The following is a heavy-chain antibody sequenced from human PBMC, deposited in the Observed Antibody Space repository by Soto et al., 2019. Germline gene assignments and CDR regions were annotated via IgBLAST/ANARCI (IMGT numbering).Heavy chain of an antibody. Sequence: EVQLVESGGVVVQPGGSLRLSCAASGFTFDDYTMHWVRQAPGKGLEWVSLISWDGGSTYYADSVKGRFTISRDNSKNSLYLQMNSLRTEDTALYYCAKDATLGGNWNYWYFDLWDRGTLVTVSS. CDR3: AKDATLGGNWNYWYFDL. J-gene: IGHJ2*01. CDR1: GFTFDDYT. D-gene: IGHD1-20*01. V-gene: IGHV3-43*01. CDR2: ISWDGGST.